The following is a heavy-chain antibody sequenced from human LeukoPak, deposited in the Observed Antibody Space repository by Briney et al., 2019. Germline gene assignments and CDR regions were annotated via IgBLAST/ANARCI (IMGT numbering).Heavy chain of an antibody. Sequence: PGGSLRLSCAAFGFTFSNYWMHWVRQAPGKGLVWVSRISSDGSSTSYADSVKGRFTVSRDNAKNTLYLQMNSLRAEDTAVYYCLRMGSSAYTLIWGQGTLVTVSS. CDR3: LRMGSSAYTLI. D-gene: IGHD3-22*01. CDR1: GFTFSNYW. J-gene: IGHJ4*02. V-gene: IGHV3-74*01. CDR2: ISSDGSST.